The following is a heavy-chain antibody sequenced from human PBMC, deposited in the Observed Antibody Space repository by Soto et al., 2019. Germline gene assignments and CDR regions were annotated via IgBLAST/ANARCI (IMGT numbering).Heavy chain of an antibody. CDR2: IIPIFGTA. Sequence: ASGKVSCKGSGGTFSSYAISWVRQAPGQGLEWGGGIIPIFGTANYAQKFQGRVTITADESTSTAYMELSSLRSEDTAVYYCARDGGYCSGGSCYPGPTYYYYGMDVWGQGTTVTVSS. D-gene: IGHD2-15*01. V-gene: IGHV1-69*13. J-gene: IGHJ6*02. CDR3: ARDGGYCSGGSCYPGPTYYYYGMDV. CDR1: GGTFSSYA.